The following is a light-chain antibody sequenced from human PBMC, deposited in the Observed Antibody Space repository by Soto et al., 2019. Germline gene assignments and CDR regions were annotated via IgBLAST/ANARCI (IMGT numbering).Light chain of an antibody. Sequence: QSSLAQPRSLSGSPGQSVTISCTGTSSDVGGYNYVSWYQQHPGKAPKLIIYDVNRRPSGVPDRFSGSKSGNTASLTISGLQAEDEADYYCCSYAGSYTYVFGTGTKVTVL. V-gene: IGLV2-11*01. CDR2: DVN. CDR1: SSDVGGYNY. J-gene: IGLJ1*01. CDR3: CSYAGSYTYV.